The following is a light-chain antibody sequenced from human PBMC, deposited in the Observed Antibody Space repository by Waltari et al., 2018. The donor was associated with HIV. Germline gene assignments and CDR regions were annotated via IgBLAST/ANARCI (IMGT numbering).Light chain of an antibody. CDR2: DVT. V-gene: IGLV2-11*01. CDR1: RSDVGGFTY. Sequence: QSALTQPRSVSGSPGQSVTISCPGTRSDVGGFTYVSWYQHLPDRAPKLMIYDVTKRPSGVPDRVSGSKSDNTASLTISGRQAEDEADYYCCSYAGNYTRVFGGGTKLTVL. J-gene: IGLJ3*02. CDR3: CSYAGNYTRV.